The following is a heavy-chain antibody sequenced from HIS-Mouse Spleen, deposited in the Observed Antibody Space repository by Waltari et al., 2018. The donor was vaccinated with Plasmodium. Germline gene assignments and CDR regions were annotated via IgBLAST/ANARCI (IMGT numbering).Heavy chain of an antibody. CDR1: GESFSGYY. CDR2: INHSGST. D-gene: IGHD3-9*01. J-gene: IGHJ3*02. V-gene: IGHV4-34*01. CDR3: ARAPIRDAFDI. Sequence: QVQLQQWGAGLLKPSETLSLTCPVYGESFSGYYWSWIRQPPGKGLEWIGEINHSGSTNYNPSLKSRVTISVDTSKNQFSLKLSSVTAADTAVYYCARAPIRDAFDIWGQGTMVTVSS.